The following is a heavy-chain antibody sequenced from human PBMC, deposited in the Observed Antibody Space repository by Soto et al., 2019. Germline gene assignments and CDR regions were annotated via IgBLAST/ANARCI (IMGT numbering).Heavy chain of an antibody. CDR2: INPNSGVK. CDR3: ARGGGTILARLP. D-gene: IGHD2-2*01. CDR1: GYTFTGYF. V-gene: IGHV1-2*02. J-gene: IGHJ5*02. Sequence: QAQLVQSGAEVKKTGASVKVSCKASGYTFTGYFIYWVRQAPGEGLEWVGYINPNSGVKKYAPRFLGRVTITRDTSIRTAYMDLNNLPSDDTAVYFCARGGGTILARLPWGPGTLVTVSS.